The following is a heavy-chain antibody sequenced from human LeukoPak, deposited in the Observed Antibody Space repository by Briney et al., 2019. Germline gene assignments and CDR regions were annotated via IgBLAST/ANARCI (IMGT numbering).Heavy chain of an antibody. D-gene: IGHD5-18*01. CDR1: GGSISSYY. CDR3: ARMGYSYGYFDY. CDR2: IYYSGST. V-gene: IGHV4-59*01. J-gene: IGHJ4*02. Sequence: NPSETLSLTCTVSGGSISSYYWSWIRQPPGKGLEWIGYIYYSGSTNYNPSLKSRVTISVDTSKNQFSLKLSSVTAADTAVYYCARMGYSYGYFDYWGQGTLVTVSS.